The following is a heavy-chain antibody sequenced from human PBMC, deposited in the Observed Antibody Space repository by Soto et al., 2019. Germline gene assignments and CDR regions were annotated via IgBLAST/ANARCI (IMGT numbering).Heavy chain of an antibody. CDR1: GFTFSSYG. D-gene: IGHD2-2*01. CDR3: ARGQSHCSSTSCYGPWDYYYYMDV. V-gene: IGHV3-33*01. Sequence: PGGSLRLSCAASGFTFSSYGMHWVRQAPGKGLEWVAVIWYDGSNKYYADSVKGRFTISRDNSKNTLYLQMNSLRAEDTAVYYCARGQSHCSSTSCYGPWDYYYYMDVWGKGTTVTVSS. CDR2: IWYDGSNK. J-gene: IGHJ6*03.